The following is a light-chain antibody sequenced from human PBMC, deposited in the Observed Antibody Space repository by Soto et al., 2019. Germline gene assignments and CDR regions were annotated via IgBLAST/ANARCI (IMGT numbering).Light chain of an antibody. CDR3: QQRSSWWT. J-gene: IGKJ1*01. V-gene: IGKV3-11*01. CDR1: RSITTY. Sequence: ETVLTQSPATLSLSPGDRATLSCRASRSITTYLAWYQQKTGQAPKLLFYDASNRATGIPARFSASGSGTDFTLTISSLEPEDSAVYYCQQRSSWWTFGQGTKVEIK. CDR2: DAS.